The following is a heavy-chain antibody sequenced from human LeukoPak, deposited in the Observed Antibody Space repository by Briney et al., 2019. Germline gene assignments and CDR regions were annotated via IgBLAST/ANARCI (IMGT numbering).Heavy chain of an antibody. D-gene: IGHD2-15*01. CDR2: INSDGSST. V-gene: IGHV3-74*01. CDR1: GFTFSSYW. CDR3: AKGVVVVAATHAFDI. Sequence: GGSLRLSCAASGFTFSSYWMHWLRQAPGKGLVWVSRINSDGSSTSYADSVKGRFTISRDNAKNTLYLQMNSLRAEVTAVYYCAKGVVVVAATHAFDIWGQGTMVTVSS. J-gene: IGHJ3*02.